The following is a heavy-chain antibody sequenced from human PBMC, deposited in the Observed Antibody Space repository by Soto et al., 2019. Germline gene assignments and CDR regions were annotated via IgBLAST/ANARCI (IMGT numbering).Heavy chain of an antibody. D-gene: IGHD3-3*01. CDR3: ARDLRPFGRGYYYYYGMDV. J-gene: IGHJ6*02. Sequence: ASVKVSCKASGYTFTGYYMHWVRQAPGQGLEWMGWINPNSGGINYAQKFQGWVTMPRDTSISTAYMELGRLRSDDTAVYYCARDLRPFGRGYYYYYGMDVWGQGTTVTVSS. CDR1: GYTFTGYY. CDR2: INPNSGGI. V-gene: IGHV1-2*04.